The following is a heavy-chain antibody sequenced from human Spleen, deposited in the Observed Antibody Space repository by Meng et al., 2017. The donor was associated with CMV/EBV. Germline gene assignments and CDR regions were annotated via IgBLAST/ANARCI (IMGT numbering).Heavy chain of an antibody. CDR1: GGSISSSGYY. V-gene: IGHV4-39*07. Sequence: GSLRLSCTVSGGSISSSGYYWGWIRQPPGKGLEWIGSIYYSGSTYYNPSLKSRVTISVDTSKNQFSLKLSSVTAADTAVYYCARVFGVVATHYYYYGMDVWGQGTTVTVSS. CDR3: ARVFGVVATHYYYYGMDV. D-gene: IGHD3-3*01. J-gene: IGHJ6*02. CDR2: IYYSGST.